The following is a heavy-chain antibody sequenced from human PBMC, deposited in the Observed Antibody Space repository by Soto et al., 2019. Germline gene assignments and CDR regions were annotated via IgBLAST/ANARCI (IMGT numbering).Heavy chain of an antibody. D-gene: IGHD3-3*01. J-gene: IGHJ4*02. Sequence: QVTLKESGPVLVKPTETLTLTCTVSGFSLSNARMGVSWIRQPPGKALEWLAHIFSNDEKSYSTSLKSRLTISKDTSKSQVVLTLTNMYPVDTATYYCARIPAYYDFWSGYSPEYYFDYWGQGTLVTVSS. CDR1: GFSLSNARMG. CDR3: ARIPAYYDFWSGYSPEYYFDY. V-gene: IGHV2-26*01. CDR2: IFSNDEK.